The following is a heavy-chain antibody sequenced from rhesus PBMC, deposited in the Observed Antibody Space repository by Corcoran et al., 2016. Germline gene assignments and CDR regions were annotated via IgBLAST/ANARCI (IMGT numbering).Heavy chain of an antibody. CDR1: GGSISSSKW. Sequence: QVQLQESGPGLVKPSETLSLTCAVSGGSISSSKWWSWIRQPPVKGLEWIGYISGRSGSTYYNPSLKSRVTISKDTSKNQFSLKLSSVTAADTAVYYCARGDTVTRRTKYNSLDVWGRGVLVTVSS. V-gene: IGHV4S19*01. CDR2: ISGRSGST. J-gene: IGHJ5-2*02. D-gene: IGHD4-23*01. CDR3: ARGDTVTRRTKYNSLDV.